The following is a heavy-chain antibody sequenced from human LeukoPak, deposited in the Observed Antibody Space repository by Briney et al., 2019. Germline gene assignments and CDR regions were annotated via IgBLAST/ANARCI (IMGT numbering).Heavy chain of an antibody. CDR3: ARVGIAVAGTGHDAFDI. CDR1: GYTFTGYY. CDR2: INPNSGGT. J-gene: IGHJ3*02. V-gene: IGHV1-2*02. D-gene: IGHD6-19*01. Sequence: ASVKVSCKASGYTFTGYYMHWVRQGPGQGLEWMGWINPNSGGTNYAQKFQGRVTMTRDTSISTAYMELSRLRSDDTAVYYCARVGIAVAGTGHDAFDIWGQGTMVTVSS.